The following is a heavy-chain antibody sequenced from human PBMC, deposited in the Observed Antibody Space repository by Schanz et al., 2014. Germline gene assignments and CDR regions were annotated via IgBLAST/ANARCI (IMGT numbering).Heavy chain of an antibody. Sequence: QVQLVQSGAELKNPGASVKVSCKASGYSFSAYYIHWMRQAPGQGLEWLGRFTHISQKFQGRVTMTRDTSSTTAYMELNSLTTDDTAVYYCARTDQQMQRPDYWGQGTLVIVSS. CDR2: FT. CDR3: ARTDQQMQRPDY. CDR1: GYSFSAYY. V-gene: IGHV1-2*06. D-gene: IGHD2-2*01. J-gene: IGHJ4*02.